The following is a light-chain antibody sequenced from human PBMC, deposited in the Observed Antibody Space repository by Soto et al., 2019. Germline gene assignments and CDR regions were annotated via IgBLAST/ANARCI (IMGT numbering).Light chain of an antibody. V-gene: IGKV3-15*01. Sequence: VMRQSPATLSVSQGEGATLSCRASQGIGYTLSWYHHKPGQTPRLLIYDTSTRATGVPTRFSGSRSGAEFTLTINSLQSEDFAVYYCQPYNNWPLTFGGGTKVDI. CDR1: QGIGYT. CDR3: QPYNNWPLT. CDR2: DTS. J-gene: IGKJ4*01.